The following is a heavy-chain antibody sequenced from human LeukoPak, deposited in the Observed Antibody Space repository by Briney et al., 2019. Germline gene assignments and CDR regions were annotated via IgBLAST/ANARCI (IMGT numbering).Heavy chain of an antibody. V-gene: IGHV1-69*13. CDR2: IIPIFGTA. D-gene: IGHD3-22*01. Sequence: ASVEVSCKASGGTFSSYAISWVRQALGQGLEWMGGIIPIFGTANYAQKFQGRVTITADESTSTAYMELSSLRSEDTAVYYCAREGYYDSSGSYFDYWGQGTLVTVSS. J-gene: IGHJ4*02. CDR3: AREGYYDSSGSYFDY. CDR1: GGTFSSYA.